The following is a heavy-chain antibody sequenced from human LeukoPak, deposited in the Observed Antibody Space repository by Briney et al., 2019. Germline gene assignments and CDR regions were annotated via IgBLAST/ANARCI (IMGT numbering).Heavy chain of an antibody. CDR2: IYYSGST. Sequence: TTSETLSLTCTVSGGSISSSSYYWGWIRQPPGKGLEWIGSIYYSGSTYYNPSLKSRVTISVDTSKNQFSLKLSSVTAADTAVYYCASGTYYRGFDAWGQGTLVTVSS. CDR3: ASGTYYRGFDA. CDR1: GGSISSSSYY. D-gene: IGHD1-26*01. V-gene: IGHV4-39*07. J-gene: IGHJ5*02.